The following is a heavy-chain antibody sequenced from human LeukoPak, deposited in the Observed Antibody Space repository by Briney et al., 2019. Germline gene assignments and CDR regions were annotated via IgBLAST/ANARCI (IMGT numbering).Heavy chain of an antibody. J-gene: IGHJ4*02. V-gene: IGHV3-23*01. CDR2: ISGSGGST. CDR1: GFTFSSYA. Sequence: PGGSLRLSCAASGFTFSSYAMSWVRQAPGKGLEWVSAISGSGGSTYYADSVKGRFTISRDNSKNTLYLQMNSLRAEDTAVYYCAKVVPGVVVAALYYFDCWGQGTLVTVSS. D-gene: IGHD2-15*01. CDR3: AKVVPGVVVAALYYFDC.